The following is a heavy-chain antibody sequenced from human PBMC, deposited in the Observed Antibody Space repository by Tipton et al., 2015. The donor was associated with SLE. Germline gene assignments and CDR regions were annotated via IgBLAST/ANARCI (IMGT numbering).Heavy chain of an antibody. CDR3: ARDHLPGGYYYYMDV. D-gene: IGHD3-10*01. CDR1: GGSISSSSYY. CDR2: IYYSGST. J-gene: IGHJ6*03. Sequence: TLSLTCTVSGGSISSSSYYWGWIRQPPGKGLEWIGSIYYSGSTYYNPSLKSRVTISVDMSKNQFSLKLSSVTAADTAVYYCARDHLPGGYYYYMDVWGKGTTVTVSS. V-gene: IGHV4-39*07.